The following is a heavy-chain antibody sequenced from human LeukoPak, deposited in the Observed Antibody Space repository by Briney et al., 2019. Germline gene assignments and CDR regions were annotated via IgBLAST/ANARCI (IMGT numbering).Heavy chain of an antibody. D-gene: IGHD2-2*01. J-gene: IGHJ6*03. CDR3: ARDPIDIVVVPAAMTSTYYYYYMDV. V-gene: IGHV3-7*01. CDR1: GFTFSSYW. CDR2: IKQDGSEK. Sequence: PGGSLRLSCAASGFTFSSYWMSWVRQAPGKGLEWVANIKQDGSEKYYVDSVKGRFTVSRDNAKNSLYLQMNSLRAEDTAVYYSARDPIDIVVVPAAMTSTYYYYYMDVWGKGTTVTVSS.